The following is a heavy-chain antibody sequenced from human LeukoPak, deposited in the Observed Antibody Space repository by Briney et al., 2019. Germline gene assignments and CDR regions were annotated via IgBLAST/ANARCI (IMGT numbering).Heavy chain of an antibody. Sequence: SETLSLTCAVYGGSFSGYYWSWIRQPPGKGLEWIGEINHSGSTNYNPSLKSRVTISVDTSKNQFSLKLSSVTAADTAVYYRALSPLTGPYCYWGQGTLVTVSS. CDR1: GGSFSGYY. D-gene: IGHD2-15*01. V-gene: IGHV4-34*01. J-gene: IGHJ4*02. CDR3: ALSPLTGPYCY. CDR2: INHSGST.